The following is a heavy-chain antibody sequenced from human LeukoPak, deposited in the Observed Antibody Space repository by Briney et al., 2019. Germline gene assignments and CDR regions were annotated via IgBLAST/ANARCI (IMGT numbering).Heavy chain of an antibody. CDR2: ISGSGVNT. CDR1: GFTFSSYA. CDR3: AEAPGYCSGFSCYSDPDY. D-gene: IGHD2-2*03. V-gene: IGHV3-23*01. Sequence: GSLRLSCAASGFTFSSYAMSWVRQAPGKGLEWISAISGSGVNTYYADSVKGRFTISRDNSENTLYLQMSSLRAEDTAVYYCAEAPGYCSGFSCYSDPDYWGQGTLVTVSS. J-gene: IGHJ4*02.